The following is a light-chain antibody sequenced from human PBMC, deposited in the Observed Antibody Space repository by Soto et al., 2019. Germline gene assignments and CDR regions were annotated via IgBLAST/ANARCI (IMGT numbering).Light chain of an antibody. V-gene: IGLV7-43*01. CDR1: TGAVTSGYY. CDR3: LLFYGDGVV. J-gene: IGLJ2*01. CDR2: STT. Sequence: QAVVTQEPSLTVSPGGTVTLTCASRTGAVTSGYYPNWFQQKPGQPPRALIYSTTYQHSWTPARFSGSLLGGKAALTLSGVQPEDEADYYCLLFYGDGVVFGGGTKLTVL.